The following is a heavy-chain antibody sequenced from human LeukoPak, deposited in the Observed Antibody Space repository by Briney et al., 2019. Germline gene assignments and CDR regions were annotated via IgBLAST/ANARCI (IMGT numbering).Heavy chain of an antibody. CDR3: ARQTAMGRSGDY. V-gene: IGHV5-51*01. Sequence: GESLQISSKASGYSFTSYWIGWVRRLPGKGLEGMGIIDPSDSETRYTPSFQGQVTISVDKSLTTAYLQWNSLKASDTAMYYCARQTAMGRSGDYWGQGTLVTVSS. D-gene: IGHD7-27*01. CDR2: IDPSDSET. CDR1: GYSFTSYW. J-gene: IGHJ4*02.